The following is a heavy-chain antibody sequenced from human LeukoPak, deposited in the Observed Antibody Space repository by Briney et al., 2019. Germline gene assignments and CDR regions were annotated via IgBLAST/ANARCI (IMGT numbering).Heavy chain of an antibody. Sequence: PGGSLRLSCAASGFTFSDYYMSWIRQAPGKGLEWVSYISSGGSTIYYADSVKGRFTISRDNAKNTLYLQMNSLRAEDTAVYYCARDQVLMGRQQLRAFDIWGQGTMVTVSS. CDR3: ARDQVLMGRQQLRAFDI. CDR1: GFTFSDYY. CDR2: ISSGGSTI. V-gene: IGHV3-11*04. J-gene: IGHJ3*02. D-gene: IGHD6-13*01.